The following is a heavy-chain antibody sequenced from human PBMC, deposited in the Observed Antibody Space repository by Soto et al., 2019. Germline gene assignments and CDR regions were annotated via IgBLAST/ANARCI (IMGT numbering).Heavy chain of an antibody. D-gene: IGHD1-1*01. V-gene: IGHV3-30-3*01. CDR3: ARDRLRYNWNDFPYYYYGMDV. Sequence: PGGSLRLSCAASGFTFSSYAMHWVRQAPGKGLEWVAVISYDGSNKYYADSVKGRFTISRGNSKNTLYLQMNSLRTEDTAVYYCARDRLRYNWNDFPYYYYGMDVWGQGTTVTVSS. J-gene: IGHJ6*02. CDR2: ISYDGSNK. CDR1: GFTFSSYA.